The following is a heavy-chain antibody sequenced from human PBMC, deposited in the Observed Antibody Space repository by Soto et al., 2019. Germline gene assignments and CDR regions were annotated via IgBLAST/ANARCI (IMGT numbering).Heavy chain of an antibody. CDR2: ISAYNGNT. J-gene: IGHJ4*02. CDR3: ARDEGGYSGYDHTVDY. V-gene: IGHV1-18*01. CDR1: GYTFTSYG. D-gene: IGHD5-12*01. Sequence: ASVKVSCKASGYTFTSYGISWVRQAPGQGLEWMGWISAYNGNTNYAQKLQGRVTMTTDTSTSTAYMELRSLRSDDTAVYYCARDEGGYSGYDHTVDYWGQGTLVTVSS.